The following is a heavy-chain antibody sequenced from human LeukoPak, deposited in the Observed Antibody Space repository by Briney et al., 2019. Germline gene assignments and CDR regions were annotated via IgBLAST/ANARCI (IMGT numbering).Heavy chain of an antibody. Sequence: RRASVKVSCKASGYTFTGYYMHWVRQAPGQGLEWMGRINPNSGGTNYAQKFQGRVTITADESTSTAYMELSSLRSEDTAVYYCAGGPREELPRFDYWGQGTLVTVSS. CDR1: GYTFTGYY. J-gene: IGHJ4*02. D-gene: IGHD1-26*01. CDR3: AGGPREELPRFDY. V-gene: IGHV1-2*06. CDR2: INPNSGGT.